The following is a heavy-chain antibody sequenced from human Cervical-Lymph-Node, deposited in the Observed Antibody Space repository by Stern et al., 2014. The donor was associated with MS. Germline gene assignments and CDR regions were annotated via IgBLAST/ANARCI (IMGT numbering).Heavy chain of an antibody. J-gene: IGHJ6*02. CDR1: GGTLTSYV. CDR3: ATANCSAATCRHYYGMDV. Sequence: QVQLVQSGAEVKKPGSPVKVSCRSSGGTLTSYVINWVRQAPGQGLEWMGGFTPIRGTANYAQRFEGRVTITADESTNTAYMELRSLRSEDTAIYYCATANCSAATCRHYYGMDVWGQGTTVTVSS. CDR2: FTPIRGTA. D-gene: IGHD2-15*01. V-gene: IGHV1-69*01.